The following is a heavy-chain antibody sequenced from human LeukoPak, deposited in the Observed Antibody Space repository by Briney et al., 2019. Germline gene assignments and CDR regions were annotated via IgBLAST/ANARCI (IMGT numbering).Heavy chain of an antibody. CDR1: GYSFTSYL. V-gene: IGHV5-51*01. J-gene: IGHJ3*02. CDR2: IYPGDSDT. Sequence: GESLNFSCETCGYSFTSYLSGWGRQMPGKGLEWMGVIYPGDSDTRYSPSFQGQVTISADKSLSTAYLQWSGLKASDTAMYYCARHLTMITVPRDAFDIWGQGTMVTVSS. D-gene: IGHD3-16*01. CDR3: ARHLTMITVPRDAFDI.